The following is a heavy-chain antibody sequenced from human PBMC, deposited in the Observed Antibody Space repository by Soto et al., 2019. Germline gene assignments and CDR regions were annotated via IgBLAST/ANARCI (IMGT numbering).Heavy chain of an antibody. V-gene: IGHV4-39*01. CDR1: GGSISRSSNF. CDR2: IYYSGYT. Sequence: SETLSLTCTVSGGSISRSSNFWGCIRQPPGKGLEWIGSIYYSGYTYYNPSLKSRVTISVDRSRNQFSLNLRSVTAADTAVYYCVSGTSFYDVVTGYYVDRWFDPWGQGTLVTVSS. D-gene: IGHD3-9*01. J-gene: IGHJ5*02. CDR3: VSGTSFYDVVTGYYVDRWFDP.